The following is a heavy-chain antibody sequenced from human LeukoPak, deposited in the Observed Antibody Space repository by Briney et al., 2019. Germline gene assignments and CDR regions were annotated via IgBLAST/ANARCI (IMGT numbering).Heavy chain of an antibody. CDR2: VHYSGTA. Sequence: PSETLSLTCTVSDGSITNDDWSWVRQPPGKGLEFIGHVHYSGTANYKPPLRSRVTISIATSKQQFFLKLKSVSAADTAVYYCARGYGDFRVEGRYFHSWGQGTLVTVSS. V-gene: IGHV4-59*01. D-gene: IGHD4-17*01. CDR1: DGSITNDD. J-gene: IGHJ4*02. CDR3: ARGYGDFRVEGRYFHS.